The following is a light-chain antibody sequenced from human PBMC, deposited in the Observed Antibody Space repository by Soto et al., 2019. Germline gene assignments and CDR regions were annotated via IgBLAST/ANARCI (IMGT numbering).Light chain of an antibody. Sequence: DIQMTQSPSTLSESLVDRVTITCRASQTISSWLAWYQQKPGKAPKLLIYKASTLKSGVPSRFSGSGSGTEFTLTISSLQPDDFATYYCQHYNSYSEAFGHGTKVDIK. CDR2: KAS. CDR1: QTISSW. J-gene: IGKJ1*01. CDR3: QHYNSYSEA. V-gene: IGKV1-5*03.